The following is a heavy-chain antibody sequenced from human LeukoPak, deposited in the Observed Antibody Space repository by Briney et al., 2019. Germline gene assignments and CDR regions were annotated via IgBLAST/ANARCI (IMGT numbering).Heavy chain of an antibody. CDR2: IYHSGST. CDR1: GYSISSGYY. D-gene: IGHD2-2*01. J-gene: IGHJ4*02. CDR3: ASSGVVVPAVDFDY. V-gene: IGHV4-38-2*01. Sequence: PSETLSLTCAVSGYSISSGYYWGWIRQPPGKGLEWIGSIYHSGSTYYNPSLKSRVTISVDTSKNQFSLKLSSVTGADTAVYYCASSGVVVPAVDFDYWGQGTLVTVSS.